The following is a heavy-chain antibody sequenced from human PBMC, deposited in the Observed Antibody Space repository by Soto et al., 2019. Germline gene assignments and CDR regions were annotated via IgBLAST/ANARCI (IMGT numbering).Heavy chain of an antibody. V-gene: IGHV4-30-4*08. CDR1: GGSISSDYYN. J-gene: IGHJ6*02. CDR2: IHHSGSI. D-gene: IGHD2-21*02. Sequence: QVQLQQSGPGLVKPSQTLSLTCTVSGGSISSDYYNWTWIRQSPERGLEWIGYIHHSGSILYNPSLKSRVTISVDTSKNQSSLHLRSVTAADTAVYFCAREDDGGDTLDVWGQGTTVTVSS. CDR3: AREDDGGDTLDV.